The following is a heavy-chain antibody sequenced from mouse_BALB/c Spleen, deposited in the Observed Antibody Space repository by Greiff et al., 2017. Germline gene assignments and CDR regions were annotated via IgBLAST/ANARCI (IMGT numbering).Heavy chain of an antibody. D-gene: IGHD1-1*01. Sequence: EVKLIESGGGLVKPGGSLKLSCAASGFTFSSYAMSWVRQTPEKRLEWVASISSGGSTYYPDSVKGRFTISRDNARNILYLQMSSLRSEDTAMYYCAREGFITTVGGAMDYWGQGTSVTVSS. CDR1: GFTFSSYA. CDR3: AREGFITTVGGAMDY. J-gene: IGHJ4*01. CDR2: ISSGGST. V-gene: IGHV5-6-5*01.